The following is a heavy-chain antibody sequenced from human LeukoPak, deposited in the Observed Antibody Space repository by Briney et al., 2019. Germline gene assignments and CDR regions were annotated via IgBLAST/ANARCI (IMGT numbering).Heavy chain of an antibody. CDR3: ARAMIVVSNQFDY. J-gene: IGHJ4*02. CDR2: INSDGSST. CDR1: GFTFSNYG. Sequence: GGSLRLSCAASGFTFSNYGLSWVRQAPGKGLVWVSRINSDGSSTSYADSVKGRFTISRDNAKNTLYLQMNSLRAEDTAVYYCARAMIVVSNQFDYWGQGTLVTVSS. V-gene: IGHV3-74*01. D-gene: IGHD3-22*01.